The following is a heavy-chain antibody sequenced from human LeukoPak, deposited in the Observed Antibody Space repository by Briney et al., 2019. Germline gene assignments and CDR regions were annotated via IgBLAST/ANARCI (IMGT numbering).Heavy chain of an antibody. CDR2: ISGSGGST. CDR3: AKDQGSYYCFDY. V-gene: IGHV3-23*01. CDR1: GFTFSSYA. Sequence: QPGGSLLLSCAASGFTFSSYAMSWVRQAPGKGREWGSAISGSGGSTYYADSVKGRFTISRDNSKNTLYLQMDSLRAEDTAVYYCAKDQGSYYCFDYWGQGTLVTVSS. J-gene: IGHJ4*02. D-gene: IGHD2-8*01.